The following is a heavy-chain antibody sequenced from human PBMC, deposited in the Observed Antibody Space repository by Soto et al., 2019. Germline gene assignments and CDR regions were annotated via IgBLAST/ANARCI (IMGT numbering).Heavy chain of an antibody. CDR1: GGTFSSYT. Sequence: ASVKVSCKASGGTFSSYTISWVRQAPGQGLEWMGRIIPILGIANYAQKFQGRVTITADKSTSTAYMELSSLRSEDTAVYYCASSVWFGELFLYYYYYGMDVWGQGTTVTVSS. CDR3: ASSVWFGELFLYYYYYGMDV. CDR2: IIPILGIA. J-gene: IGHJ6*02. V-gene: IGHV1-69*02. D-gene: IGHD3-10*01.